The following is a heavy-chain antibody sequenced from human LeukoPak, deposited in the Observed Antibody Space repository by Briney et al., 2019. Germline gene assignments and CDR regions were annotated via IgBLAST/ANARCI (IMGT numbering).Heavy chain of an antibody. V-gene: IGHV1-2*02. CDR2: FNPNSGGT. CDR3: GAFSSGWYGGYAFDI. CDR1: GYTFTASY. Sequence: ASVKASCNASGYTFTASYMHWVRQAPGQGREWMGWFNPNSGGTNYAQKFQGRVAMASDTSISTAYMELSRLRSDDTAVYYCGAFSSGWYGGYAFDIWGQGTMVTVSS. D-gene: IGHD6-19*01. J-gene: IGHJ3*02.